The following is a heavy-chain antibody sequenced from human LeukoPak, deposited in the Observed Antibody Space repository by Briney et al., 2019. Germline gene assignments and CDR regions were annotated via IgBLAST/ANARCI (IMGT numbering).Heavy chain of an antibody. CDR1: GFTFSSYE. CDR2: ISSSGSTI. J-gene: IGHJ5*02. CDR3: AMLAVSDNNWFDP. D-gene: IGHD6-19*01. V-gene: IGHV3-48*03. Sequence: GSLRLSCAASGFTFSSYEMNWVRQAPGKGLEWVSYISSSGSTIYYADSVKGRFTISRDNAKNSLYLQMNSLRAEDTAVYYCAMLAVSDNNWFDPWGQGTLVTVSS.